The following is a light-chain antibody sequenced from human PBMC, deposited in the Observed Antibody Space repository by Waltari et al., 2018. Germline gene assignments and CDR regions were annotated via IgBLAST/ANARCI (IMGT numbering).Light chain of an antibody. J-gene: IGKJ3*01. CDR1: QDISNY. Sequence: DIQMTQYPSSLSASVGARVTITCQASQDISNYLHWYQQKPGKAPKLLIYDASNLETGVPSRFSGCGSGTDFTFTISSLQPEDIATYYCQQYDNLLRATFGPGTKVDIK. V-gene: IGKV1-33*01. CDR2: DAS. CDR3: QQYDNLLRAT.